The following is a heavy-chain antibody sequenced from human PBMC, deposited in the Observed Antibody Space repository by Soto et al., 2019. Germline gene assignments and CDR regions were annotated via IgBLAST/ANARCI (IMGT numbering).Heavy chain of an antibody. D-gene: IGHD3-22*01. CDR3: ARGVDYYDSSGELCPLYYGYGMCV. Sequence: QVQLVESGGGVVQPGRSLSLSCAASGLTFSSCAMHWDRQAPGMGLEWVAGISYDGRKKYYADSVKGRFTISRDNSKSTLYLQMKRLRGEYTAVYYCARGVDYYDSSGELCPLYYGYGMCVWGQGTTVTVT. V-gene: IGHV3-30*04. CDR2: ISYDGRKK. CDR1: GLTFSSCA. J-gene: IGHJ6*02.